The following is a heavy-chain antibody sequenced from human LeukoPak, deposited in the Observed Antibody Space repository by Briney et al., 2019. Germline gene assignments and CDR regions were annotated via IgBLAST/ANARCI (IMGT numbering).Heavy chain of an antibody. Sequence: ASVKVSCKASGYTFTSYAMNWVRQAPGQGLEWMGWINTNTGNPTYAQGFTGRFVFSLDTSVSTAYLQTSSLKAEDTAVYYCARDLWPKYYYDSSGYYHDAFDIWGQGTMVTVSS. CDR3: ARDLWPKYYYDSSGYYHDAFDI. CDR2: INTNTGNP. D-gene: IGHD3-22*01. CDR1: GYTFTSYA. J-gene: IGHJ3*02. V-gene: IGHV7-4-1*02.